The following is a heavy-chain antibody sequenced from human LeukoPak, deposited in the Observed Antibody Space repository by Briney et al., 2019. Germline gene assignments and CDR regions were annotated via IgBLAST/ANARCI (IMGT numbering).Heavy chain of an antibody. V-gene: IGHV3-23*01. CDR1: GFTFSSYA. D-gene: IGHD2-15*01. CDR3: AKVGYCSGGSCPYYFDY. Sequence: GGSLRLSCAASGFTFSSYAMSWVRQAPGKGMEWVSAISGSGRSTYYADSVKGRFTISRDNSKNTLYLQMNSLRAEDTAVYYCAKVGYCSGGSCPYYFDYWGQGTLVTVSS. J-gene: IGHJ4*02. CDR2: ISGSGRST.